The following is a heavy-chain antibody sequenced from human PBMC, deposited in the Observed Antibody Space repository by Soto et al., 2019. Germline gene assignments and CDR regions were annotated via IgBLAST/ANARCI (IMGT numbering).Heavy chain of an antibody. CDR2: ISNSGSTT. J-gene: IGHJ4*02. CDR3: VREKYCSGGSCYSDY. V-gene: IGHV3-11*01. Sequence: QVQLVESGGGLAKPGGSLRLSCAASGFTFSHYFMTWIRQAPGKGLEWVSHISNSGSTTYYADSVKGRFTISRDNAKDSLSLQMNSLSAEDTAVYYCVREKYCSGGSCYSDYWGQVTLVTVSS. CDR1: GFTFSHYF. D-gene: IGHD2-15*01.